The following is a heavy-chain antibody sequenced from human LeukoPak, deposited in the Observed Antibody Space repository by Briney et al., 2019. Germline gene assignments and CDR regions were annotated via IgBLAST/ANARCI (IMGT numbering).Heavy chain of an antibody. CDR3: AKSMSTVTTSPF. V-gene: IGHV3-23*05. Sequence: GGSLRPSCAASGFTLRSYAMSWVRQAPGKGLEWVSTIGSTGSNTYYTDSVKGRFTISRDNSKNTLYLQINGLRADDTVVYYCAKSMSTVTTSPFWGQGTLITVSS. J-gene: IGHJ4*02. CDR2: IGSTGSNT. D-gene: IGHD4-17*01. CDR1: GFTLRSYA.